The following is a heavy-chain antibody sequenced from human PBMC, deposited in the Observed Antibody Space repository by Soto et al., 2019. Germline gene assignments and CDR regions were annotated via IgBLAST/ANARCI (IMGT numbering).Heavy chain of an antibody. D-gene: IGHD2-2*01. Sequence: PGGSLRLSCAASGFSFTNYAMHWVRQASGKGLEWVSSMSGSGGGTYYADSVKGRFTISRDNSKNTLFLQMSSLRAEDTALYYCAGAYCSGTTCYGLYGMDVWGQGTTVTVSS. CDR2: MSGSGGGT. CDR1: GFSFTNYA. CDR3: AGAYCSGTTCYGLYGMDV. J-gene: IGHJ6*02. V-gene: IGHV3-23*01.